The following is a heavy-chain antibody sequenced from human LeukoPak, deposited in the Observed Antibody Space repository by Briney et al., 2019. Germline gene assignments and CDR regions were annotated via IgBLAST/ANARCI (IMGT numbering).Heavy chain of an antibody. CDR1: GFTFASYA. J-gene: IGHJ4*02. D-gene: IGHD6-13*01. CDR2: ISNSGGST. CDR3: ARDDGYSSSWYDY. V-gene: IGHV3-23*01. Sequence: GGSLRLSCAASGFTFASYAMNWVRQAPGKGLEWVSVISNSGGSTYYADSVKGRFTISRDNSKNTLYLQMSSLRAEDTAVYYCARDDGYSSSWYDYWGQGTLVTVSS.